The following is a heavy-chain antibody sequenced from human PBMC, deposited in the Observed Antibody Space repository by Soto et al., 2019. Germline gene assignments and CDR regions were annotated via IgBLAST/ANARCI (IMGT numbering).Heavy chain of an antibody. D-gene: IGHD6-6*01. CDR2: VSGDGSST. CDR3: ARGRPNFSSFDS. Sequence: EVQLVESGGGLIQPGESLRLSCAASGFTFSSYWMHWIRQAPGKGLVWVSRVSGDGSSTVYANSVEGRFTISRDNAKNTFYLQMTSLSDEDTAVYYCARGRPNFSSFDSWGQGTLVAVSS. CDR1: GFTFSSYW. J-gene: IGHJ4*02. V-gene: IGHV3-74*01.